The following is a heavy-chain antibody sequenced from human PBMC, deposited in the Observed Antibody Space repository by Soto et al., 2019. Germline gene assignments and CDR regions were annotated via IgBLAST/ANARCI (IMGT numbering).Heavy chain of an antibody. CDR2: INHSGST. Sequence: QVQLQQWGAGLLKPSETLSLTCAVYGGSFSGYYWSWIRQPPGKGLEWIGEINHSGSTNYNPSLKSRVTISADTSKNHFSLKLSSVTAADTAVYYCARGTLWFGEAFDYWGQGTLVTVSS. CDR1: GGSFSGYY. V-gene: IGHV4-34*01. D-gene: IGHD3-10*01. J-gene: IGHJ4*02. CDR3: ARGTLWFGEAFDY.